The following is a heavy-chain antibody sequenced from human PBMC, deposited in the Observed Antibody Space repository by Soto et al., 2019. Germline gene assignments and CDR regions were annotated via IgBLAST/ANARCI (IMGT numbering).Heavy chain of an antibody. J-gene: IGHJ6*03. Sequence: QVQLQESGPGLVKPSETLSLTCTVSGGSISSYYWSWIRQPPGKGLEWIGYIYYSGSTNYNPSLKSRVTISVDTSKNQFSLKLSSVTAAYTAVYYCARVTSPDYGSGSYRSYYYYYMDVWGKGTTVTVSS. D-gene: IGHD3-10*01. CDR3: ARVTSPDYGSGSYRSYYYYYMDV. CDR1: GGSISSYY. CDR2: IYYSGST. V-gene: IGHV4-59*01.